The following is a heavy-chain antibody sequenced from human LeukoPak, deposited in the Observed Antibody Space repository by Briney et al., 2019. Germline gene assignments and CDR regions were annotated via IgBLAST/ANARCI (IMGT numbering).Heavy chain of an antibody. D-gene: IGHD6-19*01. CDR1: EGTFSSYA. V-gene: IGHV1-69*06. CDR3: ARFSYSSGPGTSFDY. J-gene: IGHJ4*02. CDR2: IIPIFGTA. Sequence: GASVKVSCKASEGTFSSYAISWVRQAPGQGLEWMGGIIPIFGTANYAQKFQGRVTITADKSTSTAYMELSSLRSEDTAVYYCARFSYSSGPGTSFDYWGQGTLVTVSS.